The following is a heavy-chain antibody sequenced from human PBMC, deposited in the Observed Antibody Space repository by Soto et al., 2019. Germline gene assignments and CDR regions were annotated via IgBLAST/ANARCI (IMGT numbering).Heavy chain of an antibody. D-gene: IGHD2-2*01. CDR3: AREVGDIVVVPAAMYYYYYYMDV. CDR1: GFTFSSYS. V-gene: IGHV3-21*01. CDR2: ISSSSSYI. J-gene: IGHJ6*03. Sequence: GGSLRLSCAASGFTFSSYSMNWVRQAPGKGLEWVSSISSSSSYIYYADSVKGRFTISRDNAKNSLYLQMNSLRAEDTAVYYCAREVGDIVVVPAAMYYYYYYMDVWGKGTTVTVSS.